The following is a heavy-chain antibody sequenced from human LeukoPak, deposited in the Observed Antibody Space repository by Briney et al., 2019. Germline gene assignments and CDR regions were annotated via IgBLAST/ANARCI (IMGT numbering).Heavy chain of an antibody. V-gene: IGHV4-4*07. CDR3: ARESGYSSSWYPPFDP. Sequence: SETLSLTCTVSGGSISSYYWSWIRQPAGKGLEWIGRIYTSGSTNYNPSLKSRVTMSVDTSKNQFSLKLRSVTAADTAVYYCARESGYSSSWYPPFDPWGQGTLVTVSS. CDR2: IYTSGST. D-gene: IGHD6-13*01. CDR1: GGSISSYY. J-gene: IGHJ5*02.